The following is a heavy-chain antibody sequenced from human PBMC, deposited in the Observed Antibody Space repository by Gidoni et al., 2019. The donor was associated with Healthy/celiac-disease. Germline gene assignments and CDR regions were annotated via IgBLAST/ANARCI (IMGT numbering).Heavy chain of an antibody. V-gene: IGHV3-30*18. D-gene: IGHD2-15*01. CDR1: GFTFSSYG. CDR3: AKVRAGVRMQPYYYYGMDV. CDR2: ISYDGSNK. J-gene: IGHJ6*02. Sequence: QVQLVESGGGVVQPGRSLRLSCAASGFTFSSYGMHWVRQAPGKGLEWVAVISYDGSNKYYADSVKGRFTISRDNSKNTLYLQMNSLRAEDTAVYYCAKVRAGVRMQPYYYYGMDVWGQGTTVTVSS.